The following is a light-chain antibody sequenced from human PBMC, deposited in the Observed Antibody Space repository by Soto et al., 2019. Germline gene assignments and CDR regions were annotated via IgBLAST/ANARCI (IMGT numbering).Light chain of an antibody. J-gene: IGLJ2*01. CDR1: RNDVGSYNL. Sequence: QSALTQPASVSGSPGQSITISCTGTRNDVGSYNLVSWYQQHPGKAPKLMIYDAINRPPGVSNRFSGSKSGNTASLTISGLQAEDEADYYCCSSAGFSSVVFGGGTKVTVL. V-gene: IGLV2-23*01. CDR3: CSSAGFSSVV. CDR2: DAI.